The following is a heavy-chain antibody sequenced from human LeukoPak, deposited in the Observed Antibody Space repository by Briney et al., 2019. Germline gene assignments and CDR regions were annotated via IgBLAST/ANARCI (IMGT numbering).Heavy chain of an antibody. CDR1: GGSISSYY. J-gene: IGHJ4*02. V-gene: IGHV4-59*12. CDR3: ARDIGYCSSTSCYLDY. CDR2: IYYSGST. Sequence: SETLSLTCTVSGGSISSYYWSWIRQPPGKGLEWIGYIYYSGSTYYNPSLKSRVTISVDTSKNQFSLKLSSVTAADTAVYYRARDIGYCSSTSCYLDYWGQRTLVTVSS. D-gene: IGHD2-2*01.